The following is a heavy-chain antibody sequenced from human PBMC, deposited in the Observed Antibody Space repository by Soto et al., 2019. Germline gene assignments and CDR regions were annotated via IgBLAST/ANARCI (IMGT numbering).Heavy chain of an antibody. J-gene: IGHJ4*02. V-gene: IGHV3-48*02. CDR3: AKYCSSDVCFDY. CDR1: GFTFSSCS. CDR2: ISGSGDTK. D-gene: IGHD2-8*01. Sequence: RRLSCASSGFTFSSCSMNWVRQAPGKGLEWVSFISGSGDTKYYADSVKGRFTISRDNAKNSLYLQMSSLRDEGTAVYYCAKYCSSDVCFDYWGQGTLVTVSS.